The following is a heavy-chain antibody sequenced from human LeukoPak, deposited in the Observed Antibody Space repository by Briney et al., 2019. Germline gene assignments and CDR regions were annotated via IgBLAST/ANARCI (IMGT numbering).Heavy chain of an antibody. CDR2: IWYDESDQ. V-gene: IGHV3-33*01. CDR3: ARDYNNNCLDY. D-gene: IGHD1-1*01. J-gene: IGHJ4*02. Sequence: GRSLRLSCAASGFTFTNYAMHWVRQAPGKGLELVAIIWYDESDQYYADSVKGRFAISRDNSQNTLYLQMTSLKAKDTGVYYCARDYNNNCLDYWGQGTLVTVSS. CDR1: GFTFTNYA.